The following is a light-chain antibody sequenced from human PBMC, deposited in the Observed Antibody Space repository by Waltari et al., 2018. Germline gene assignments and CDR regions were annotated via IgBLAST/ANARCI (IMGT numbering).Light chain of an antibody. J-gene: IGKJ1*01. CDR1: QSISSW. V-gene: IGKV1-5*03. Sequence: DIQMTQSPSTLSASVGDRVPITCRASQSISSWLAWYQQKPGKAPKLLIYKASSLESGVPSRFSGSGSGTEFTLTISSLQPDDFATYYCQQYNSYSRGFGQGTKVEIK. CDR3: QQYNSYSRG. CDR2: KAS.